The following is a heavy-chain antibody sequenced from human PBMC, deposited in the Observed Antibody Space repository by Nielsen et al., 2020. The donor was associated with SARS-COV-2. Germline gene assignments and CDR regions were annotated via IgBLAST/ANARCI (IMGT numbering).Heavy chain of an antibody. CDR3: AKAVDI. D-gene: IGHD5-12*01. J-gene: IGHJ4*02. V-gene: IGHV3-33*03. CDR2: IWYDGTNK. Sequence: GESLKISCAASGFSFSSYGMHWVRQVPGKGLEWVAVIWYDGTNKYYADSVKGRFTISKDNSKNTLYLQMNSLRAEDTAVYYCAKAVDIWGQGTLVTVSS. CDR1: GFSFSSYG.